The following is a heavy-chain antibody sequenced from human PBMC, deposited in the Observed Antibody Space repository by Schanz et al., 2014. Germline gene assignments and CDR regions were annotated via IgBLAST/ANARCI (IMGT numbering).Heavy chain of an antibody. CDR3: TRDRGALINHNDALDL. CDR1: GFTVNTNY. J-gene: IGHJ3*01. D-gene: IGHD3-16*01. CDR2: ISYDGTNK. V-gene: IGHV3-30*03. Sequence: VQLVESGGGLVQPGGSLRLSCAVSGFTVNTNYMTWVRQAPGKGLEWVAVISYDGTNKYYADSVKGRFTISRDNSKNTLYLQMNSLRAEDTAVYYCTRDRGALINHNDALDLWGQGTMVSVSS.